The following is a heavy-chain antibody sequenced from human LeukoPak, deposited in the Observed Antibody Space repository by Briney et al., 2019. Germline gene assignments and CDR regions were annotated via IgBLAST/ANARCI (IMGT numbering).Heavy chain of an antibody. D-gene: IGHD6-13*01. V-gene: IGHV4-39*07. J-gene: IGHJ4*02. Sequence: SETLSLTCAVSGDSISTTRYHWGWIRQPPGKGLEWMASIFYTGSTYYNSSLKSRVTISVDTSKNQFSLKLSSVTAADTAVYYCARGGPVAAAGTVDCWGQGTLVTVSS. CDR2: IFYTGST. CDR1: GDSISTTRYH. CDR3: ARGGPVAAAGTVDC.